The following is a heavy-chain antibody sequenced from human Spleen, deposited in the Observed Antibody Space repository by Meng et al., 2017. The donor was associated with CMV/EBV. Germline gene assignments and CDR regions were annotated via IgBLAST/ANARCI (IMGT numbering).Heavy chain of an antibody. Sequence: ASVKVSCKVSGYTLTELSMHWVRQAPGKGLEWMGGFDPEDGETIYAQKFQGRVTMTEDTSTDTAYMVLSSLRSEDTAVYYCATIYDFWSGYVQAQGESYYYYGMDVWGQGTTVTVSS. J-gene: IGHJ6*02. CDR1: GYTLTELS. V-gene: IGHV1-24*01. CDR3: ATIYDFWSGYVQAQGESYYYYGMDV. CDR2: FDPEDGET. D-gene: IGHD3-3*01.